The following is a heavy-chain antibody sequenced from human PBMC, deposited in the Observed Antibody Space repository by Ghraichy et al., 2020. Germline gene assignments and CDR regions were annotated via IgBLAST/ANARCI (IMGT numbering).Heavy chain of an antibody. J-gene: IGHJ4*02. D-gene: IGHD1-26*01. CDR1: GFTFNNHA. CDR3: VKDEMVGHTKLAY. Sequence: GESLNISCSASGFTFNNHAMHWVRQAPGKGLEYVSAVSNNGGSTYYADSVKGRFTISRDNSKNTLYLQMSSLRAEDTAVYYCVKDEMVGHTKLAYWGQGTLVTVSS. V-gene: IGHV3-64D*06. CDR2: VSNNGGST.